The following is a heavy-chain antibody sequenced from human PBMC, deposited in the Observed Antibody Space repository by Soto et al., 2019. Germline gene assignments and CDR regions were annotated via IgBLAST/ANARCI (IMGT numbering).Heavy chain of an antibody. CDR2: ISSSSSYI. CDR3: ARDADCSSTSCYSGGGYYGMDV. J-gene: IGHJ6*02. V-gene: IGHV3-21*01. Sequence: GGSLRLSCAASGFTFSSYSMNWVRQAPGKGLEWVSSISSSSSYIYYADSVKGRFTISRDNAKNSLYLQMNSLRAEDTAVYYCARDADCSSTSCYSGGGYYGMDVWGQGTTVTVSS. D-gene: IGHD2-2*01. CDR1: GFTFSSYS.